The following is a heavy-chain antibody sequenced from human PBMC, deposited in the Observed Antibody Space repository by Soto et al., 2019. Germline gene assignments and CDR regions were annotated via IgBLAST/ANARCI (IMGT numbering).Heavy chain of an antibody. CDR1: GFTFSSYS. CDR3: ARDSIRDFWSGPSGMDV. D-gene: IGHD3-3*01. Sequence: PGGSLRLSCAASGFTFSSYSMNWVRQAPGTGLEWVSSISSSSSYIYYADSVKGRFTISRDNAKNSLYLQMNSLRAEDTAVYYCARDSIRDFWSGPSGMDVWGQGTTVTVS. J-gene: IGHJ6*02. CDR2: ISSSSSYI. V-gene: IGHV3-21*01.